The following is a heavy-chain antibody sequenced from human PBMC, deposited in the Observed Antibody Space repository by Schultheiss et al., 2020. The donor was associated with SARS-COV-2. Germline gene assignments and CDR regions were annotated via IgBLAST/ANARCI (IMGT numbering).Heavy chain of an antibody. D-gene: IGHD6-13*01. J-gene: IGHJ3*02. CDR3: ARGAAAGDAFDI. CDR2: IDWDDDK. V-gene: IGHV2-70*11. Sequence: TLSLTCTVSGGSISSSSYYWSWIRQPPGKALEWLARIDWDDDKYYSTSLKTRLTISKDTSKNQVVLTMTNMDPVDTATYYCARGAAAGDAFDIWGQGTMVTVSS. CDR1: GGSISSSSYY.